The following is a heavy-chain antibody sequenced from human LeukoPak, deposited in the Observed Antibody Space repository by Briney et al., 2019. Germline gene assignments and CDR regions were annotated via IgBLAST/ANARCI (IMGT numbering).Heavy chain of an antibody. CDR1: GFTFSSYW. J-gene: IGHJ4*02. V-gene: IGHV3-7*01. CDR3: ARDLKAAAGTGY. D-gene: IGHD6-13*01. Sequence: GGSLRLSCAASGFTFSSYWMSWVRQAPGKGLEWVANIKEDGSEKFYVDSVKGRFSMPRDNARNSLYLQMNSLRAEDTAVYYCARDLKAAAGTGYWGQGTLVTVSS. CDR2: IKEDGSEK.